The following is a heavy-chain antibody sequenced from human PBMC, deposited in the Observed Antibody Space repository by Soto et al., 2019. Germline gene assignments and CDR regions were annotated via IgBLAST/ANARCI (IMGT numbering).Heavy chain of an antibody. Sequence: QVPLVQSGAEVTKPGASLKVSCQTSGYTFIGYYMHWVRQAPGQGLEWMGWINPNTGGTKYAQKFQGWVTMTTDTSISTAYLDLSRLTSDATAVYYCVRGDVTTVTTTLDYWGQGTLVTVSS. J-gene: IGHJ4*02. CDR1: GYTFIGYY. D-gene: IGHD4-17*01. CDR3: VRGDVTTVTTTLDY. CDR2: INPNTGGT. V-gene: IGHV1-2*04.